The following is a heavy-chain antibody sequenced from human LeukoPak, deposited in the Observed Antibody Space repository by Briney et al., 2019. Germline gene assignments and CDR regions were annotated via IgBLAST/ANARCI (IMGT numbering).Heavy chain of an antibody. CDR2: IKQDGSEK. CDR1: GFTFSSYW. J-gene: IGHJ4*02. V-gene: IGHV3-7*03. D-gene: IGHD6-19*01. Sequence: GGSLRLSCAASGFTFSSYWMSWVSQAPGKGLEWVANIKQDGSEKYYVDSVKGRFTISRDNAKNSLYMQMNSLRAEDTAVYYCARDRYSSGWYGDYWGQGTLVTVSS. CDR3: ARDRYSSGWYGDY.